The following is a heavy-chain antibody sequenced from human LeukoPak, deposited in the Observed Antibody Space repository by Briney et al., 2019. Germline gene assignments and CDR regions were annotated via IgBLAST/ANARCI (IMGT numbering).Heavy chain of an antibody. CDR1: GFTFSSYG. CDR2: IRYDGSNK. Sequence: GGSLRLSCAASGFTFSSYGMHWVRQAPGKGLEWVAFIRYDGSNKYYADSVKGRFTISRDNSKNTLYLQMNSLRAEDTAVYYCAKYREITDSWEFDYWGQGTLVTVSS. J-gene: IGHJ4*02. D-gene: IGHD6-13*01. CDR3: AKYREITDSWEFDY. V-gene: IGHV3-30*02.